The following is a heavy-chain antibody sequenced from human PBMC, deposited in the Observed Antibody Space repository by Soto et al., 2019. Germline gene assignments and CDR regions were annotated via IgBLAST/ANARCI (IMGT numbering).Heavy chain of an antibody. D-gene: IGHD1-1*01. CDR2: INSDGSST. V-gene: IGHV3-74*01. CDR3: ARYNWPLGFDY. Sequence: GGSLRLSCAASGFTFTSYWMHWVRQGPGKGLVWVSRINSDGSSTNYADSVKGRFTISRDNTKNTMYLQMNSLRAEDTAVYYCARYNWPLGFDYWGQGTLVTVSS. J-gene: IGHJ4*02. CDR1: GFTFTSYW.